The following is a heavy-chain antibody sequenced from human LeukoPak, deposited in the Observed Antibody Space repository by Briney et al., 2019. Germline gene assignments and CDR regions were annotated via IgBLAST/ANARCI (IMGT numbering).Heavy chain of an antibody. J-gene: IGHJ4*02. D-gene: IGHD2-21*02. CDR3: ARAVCGGDCYSDY. Sequence: SETLSLTCTVSGYSINSGYYWGWIRQPPGKGLEWIGSIFHSGTTYYNPSLKSRVTISVDTSKNQFSLKLSSVTAADTAVYYCARAVCGGDCYSDYWGQGTLVTVSS. CDR1: GYSINSGYY. V-gene: IGHV4-38-2*02. CDR2: IFHSGTT.